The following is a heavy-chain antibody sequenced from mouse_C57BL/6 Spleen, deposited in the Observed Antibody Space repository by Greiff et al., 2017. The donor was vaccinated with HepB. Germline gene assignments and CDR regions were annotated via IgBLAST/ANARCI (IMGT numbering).Heavy chain of an antibody. CDR2: ISDGGSYT. V-gene: IGHV5-4*03. Sequence: EVKVVESGGGLVKPGGSLQLSCAASGFTFSSYAMSWVRQTPEKRLEWVATISDGGSYTYYPDNVKGRFTISRDNAKNNLYLQMSHLKSEDTAMYYCARAYSNWGYFDVWGTGTTVTVSS. J-gene: IGHJ1*03. D-gene: IGHD2-5*01. CDR3: ARAYSNWGYFDV. CDR1: GFTFSSYA.